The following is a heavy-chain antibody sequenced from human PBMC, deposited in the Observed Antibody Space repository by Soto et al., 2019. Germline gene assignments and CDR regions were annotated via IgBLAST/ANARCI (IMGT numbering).Heavy chain of an antibody. V-gene: IGHV1-3*01. D-gene: IGHD2-21*02. Sequence: QVQLVQSGAEVKKPGASVKVSCKASGYTFTSYAMHWVRQAPGQRLEWMGWINAGNGNTKYSHKFQGRVTITRDTSASTAYMELSSLRSEDTAVYYCAISIVVVTALDYWGQLTLVTVSS. CDR3: AISIVVVTALDY. CDR1: GYTFTSYA. CDR2: INAGNGNT. J-gene: IGHJ4*02.